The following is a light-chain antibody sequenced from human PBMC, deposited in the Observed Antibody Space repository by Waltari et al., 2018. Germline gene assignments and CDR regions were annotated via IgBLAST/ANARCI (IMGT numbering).Light chain of an antibody. V-gene: IGKV1-39*01. J-gene: IGKJ1*01. CDR1: QSISTY. CDR3: QQYYTFPKT. Sequence: DIQMTQSPSSLSASVGDRVTITCRASQSISTYLNWYQQKPGKAPKLLICAASILQSGVPSRFSGSGSGTEFTLTISCLQPDDFATYYCQQYYTFPKTFGQGTKV. CDR2: AAS.